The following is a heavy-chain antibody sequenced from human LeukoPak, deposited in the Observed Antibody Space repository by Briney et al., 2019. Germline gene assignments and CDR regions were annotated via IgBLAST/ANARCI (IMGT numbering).Heavy chain of an antibody. D-gene: IGHD2-15*01. CDR1: GFTFNTNA. CDR2: ISGSGGST. Sequence: GGSLRLSCAASGFTFNTNAMSWVRQAPGKGLEWVSSISGSGGSTSYADSVKGRFTISRDNSKNTVYLQMNSLRAEDTAVYYCAKRLVVATTPKVFDIWGQGTMVTVSS. CDR3: AKRLVVATTPKVFDI. J-gene: IGHJ3*02. V-gene: IGHV3-23*01.